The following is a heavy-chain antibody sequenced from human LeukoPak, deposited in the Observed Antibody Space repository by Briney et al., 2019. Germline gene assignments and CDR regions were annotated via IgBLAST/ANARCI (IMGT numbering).Heavy chain of an antibody. Sequence: KPSETLSLTCAVYGGSFSGYYWSWIRQPPGKGLEWIGEINHSGSTNYNPSLKIRVTISVDTSKNQFSLKLSSVTAADTAVYYCARTYPFTTDWGQGTLVTVSS. V-gene: IGHV4-34*01. CDR2: INHSGST. D-gene: IGHD4-17*01. J-gene: IGHJ4*02. CDR1: GGSFSGYY. CDR3: ARTYPFTTD.